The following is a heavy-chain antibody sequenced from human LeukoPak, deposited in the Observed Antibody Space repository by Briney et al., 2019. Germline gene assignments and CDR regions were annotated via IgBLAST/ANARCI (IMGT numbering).Heavy chain of an antibody. CDR2: ISGSGNTV. V-gene: IGHV3-23*01. D-gene: IGHD2-8*02. CDR1: AFTFSNYA. J-gene: IGHJ6*03. CDR3: AKAGGYYYYFYMDV. Sequence: GGSLRLSCAASAFTFSNYAMNWVRQAPGKGLEWVSAISGSGNTVHYADSVKGRFTISRDNSKSSPYLQMNSLTAEDTAVYYCAKAGGYYYYFYMDVWGKGTTVTVSS.